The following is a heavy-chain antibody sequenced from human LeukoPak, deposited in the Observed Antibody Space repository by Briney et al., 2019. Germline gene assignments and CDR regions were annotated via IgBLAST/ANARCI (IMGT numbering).Heavy chain of an antibody. Sequence: GGSLRLSCAASGFTFSDNWMTWVRQAPGKGLEWVANVKQDGSEQHYVDSVKGRFTVSRDNAKNSLYLQMNSLRAEDTAVYYCAKRGATRNDAFGIWGQGTMVTVSS. J-gene: IGHJ3*02. D-gene: IGHD1-26*01. CDR3: AKRGATRNDAFGI. V-gene: IGHV3-7*01. CDR2: VKQDGSEQ. CDR1: GFTFSDNW.